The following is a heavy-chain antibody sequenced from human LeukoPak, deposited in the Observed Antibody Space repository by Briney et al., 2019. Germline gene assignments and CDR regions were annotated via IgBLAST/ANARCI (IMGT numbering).Heavy chain of an antibody. D-gene: IGHD5-18*01. CDR1: GGSFSGYY. V-gene: IGHV4-34*01. CDR3: AREVQLWYLAGAFDI. CDR2: INHSGST. Sequence: SETLSLTCAVYGGSFSGYYWSWIRQPPGKGLEWIGEINHSGSTNYNPSLKSRVTISVDTSKNQFSLKLSSMTAADTAVYYCAREVQLWYLAGAFDIWGQGTMVTVSS. J-gene: IGHJ3*02.